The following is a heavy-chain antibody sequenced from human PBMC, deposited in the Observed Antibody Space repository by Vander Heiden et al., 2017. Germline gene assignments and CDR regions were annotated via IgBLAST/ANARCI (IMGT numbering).Heavy chain of an antibody. CDR3: AILPYDGDLLDY. V-gene: IGHV3-74*01. CDR1: GFTFSYYW. J-gene: IGHJ4*02. CDR2: MNNDGSTT. D-gene: IGHD5-12*01. Sequence: EVQLVESGGGLVQPGGSLRLPCAASGFTFSYYWMHWVRQVPGKGLVWISDMNNDGSTTTYADSVKGRFTISRDNAKNTLYLQMNSRRAEDTAVYYCAILPYDGDLLDYWGQGTLVTVSS.